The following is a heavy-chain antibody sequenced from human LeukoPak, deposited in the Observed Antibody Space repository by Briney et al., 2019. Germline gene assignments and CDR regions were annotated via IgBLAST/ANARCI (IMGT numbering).Heavy chain of an antibody. CDR3: AKCSGPYNSYCRNWFDP. J-gene: IGHJ5*02. D-gene: IGHD5-24*01. V-gene: IGHV3-23*01. CDR1: GFTFSHSA. Sequence: GGSLRLSCAASGFTFSHSAMTWVRHIPGKGLDWVSAISRSGGATYYADSVKGRFTISRDNSKNTVYLQMNSLRVEDTAVYFCAKCSGPYNSYCRNWFDPWGQGTLVTVSS. CDR2: ISRSGGAT.